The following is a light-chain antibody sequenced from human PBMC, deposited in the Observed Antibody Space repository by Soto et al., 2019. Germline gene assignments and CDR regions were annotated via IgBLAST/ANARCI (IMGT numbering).Light chain of an antibody. Sequence: VLTQSPVTLSLSPGERVTLSCRASQSVSNYLTWYQQKPGQAPRLLISAASNRATGIPARFSGSVSGTDLTLTISSLGPEDFAVYYCQHRSNWPPGLTFGGGTKVEIK. CDR3: QHRSNWPPGLT. CDR2: AAS. J-gene: IGKJ4*01. CDR1: QSVSNY. V-gene: IGKV3-11*01.